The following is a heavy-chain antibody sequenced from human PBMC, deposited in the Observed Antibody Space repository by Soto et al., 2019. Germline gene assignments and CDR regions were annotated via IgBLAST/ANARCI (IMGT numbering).Heavy chain of an antibody. D-gene: IGHD3-10*01. CDR1: GFTFSSYG. J-gene: IGHJ4*02. CDR2: ISYDGSNK. Sequence: QVQLVESGGGVVQPGRSLRLSCAASGFTFSSYGMHWVRQAPGKGLEWVAVISYDGSNKYYADSMKGRFTISRDNSKNTLYLQMNSLRAEDTAVYYCAKDKSYYGSGSYNWGQGTLVTVSS. CDR3: AKDKSYYGSGSYN. V-gene: IGHV3-30*18.